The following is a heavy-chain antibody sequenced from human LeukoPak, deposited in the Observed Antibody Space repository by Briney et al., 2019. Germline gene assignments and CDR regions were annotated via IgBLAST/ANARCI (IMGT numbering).Heavy chain of an antibody. J-gene: IGHJ5*02. CDR3: ARGRGRYCSSTSCRNWFDP. CDR1: GGSFSGYY. Sequence: SETLSLTCAVYGGSFSGYYWSWIRHPPGKGLEWIGEINHSVSTTYNTSLKSRVTISVDTSKNQFSLKLSSVTAADTAVYYCARGRGRYCSSTSCRNWFDPWGQGTLVTVSS. V-gene: IGHV4-34*01. CDR2: INHSVST. D-gene: IGHD2-2*01.